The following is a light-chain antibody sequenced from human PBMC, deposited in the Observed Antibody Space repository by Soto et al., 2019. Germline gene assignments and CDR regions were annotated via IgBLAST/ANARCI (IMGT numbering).Light chain of an antibody. V-gene: IGKV1-33*01. J-gene: IGKJ4*01. CDR1: QDISNY. CDR2: EAS. CDR3: QQYDNLPPLT. Sequence: DIQMTQSPSSLSASVGDRVTITCQASQDISNYLNWYQQKPGKAPKLLIYEASNLETGVPSRFSGSGSGTDVTFTISSLQPEDIATYYCQQYDNLPPLTFGGGTKVEIK.